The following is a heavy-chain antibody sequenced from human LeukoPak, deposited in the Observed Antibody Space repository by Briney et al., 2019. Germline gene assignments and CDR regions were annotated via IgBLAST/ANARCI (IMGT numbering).Heavy chain of an antibody. J-gene: IGHJ4*02. Sequence: GGSLRLSCAASGFTVSSNYMSWVRQAPGKGLEWVSIIYSGGSTFYADSVKGRFTISRDNSKNTLYLQMNSLRAEDTAVYYCARRAGGYSHPYDYWGQGILVTVSS. D-gene: IGHD4-23*01. V-gene: IGHV3-53*01. CDR2: IYSGGST. CDR1: GFTVSSNY. CDR3: ARRAGGYSHPYDY.